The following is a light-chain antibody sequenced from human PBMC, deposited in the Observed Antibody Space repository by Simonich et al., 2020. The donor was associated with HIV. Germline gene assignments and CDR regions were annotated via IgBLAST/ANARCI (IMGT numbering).Light chain of an antibody. Sequence: DIQMTQSPSSLSASVGDRVTITCRASQTIANYLNWYQQKPGTAPKLLIYAASSLQSGVPSRFSGSGSGTEFTLTISSLQPDDFATYYCQQYNGYSPMYTFGQGTKLEIK. V-gene: IGKV1-39*01. CDR3: QQYNGYSPMYT. CDR2: AAS. J-gene: IGKJ2*01. CDR1: QTIANY.